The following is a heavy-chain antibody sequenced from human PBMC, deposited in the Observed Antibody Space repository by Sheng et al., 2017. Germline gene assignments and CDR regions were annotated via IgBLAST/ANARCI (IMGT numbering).Heavy chain of an antibody. CDR3: ARDLRDGDYSRYYYYYMER. J-gene: IGHJ6*03. CDR1: GGSISSHY. V-gene: IGHV4-59*11. CDR2: IYYSGST. D-gene: IGHD4-17*01. Sequence: QVQLQESGPGLVKPSETLSLTCTVSGGSISSHYWSWIRQPPGKGLEWIGYIYYSGSTNYNPSLKSRVTISVDHVQNQFSLKLSSVTAADTAVYYCARDLRDGDYSRYYYYYMERLGGKGTTVTVSS.